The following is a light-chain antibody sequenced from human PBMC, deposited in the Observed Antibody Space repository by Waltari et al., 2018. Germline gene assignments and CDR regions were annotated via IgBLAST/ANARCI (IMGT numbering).Light chain of an antibody. V-gene: IGKV3-15*01. Sequence: ETVMTQSPATLSVSPGERVTLSCRASQDVTNRLAWFQQKPGQAPRLLMFDATTRATDFPGRFSGSGSGTEFTLTISSLQSEDFAVYYCQQYNNWPRTFGRGTKLEI. J-gene: IGKJ2*01. CDR3: QQYNNWPRT. CDR2: DAT. CDR1: QDVTNR.